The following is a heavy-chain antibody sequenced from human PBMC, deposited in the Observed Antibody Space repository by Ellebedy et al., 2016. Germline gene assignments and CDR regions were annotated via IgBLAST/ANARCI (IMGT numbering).Heavy chain of an antibody. CDR3: ARGLVRGYTFSYGRLDS. Sequence: SETLSLTCAVYGGSFSGYYWSWIRQPPGKGLEWIGKINHSGSTNYNPSLKSRVTISVDTSKNQYSLKLTSVTAADTAVYYCARGLVRGYTFSYGRLDSWGQGTLVTVSS. D-gene: IGHD3-10*02. J-gene: IGHJ4*02. CDR2: INHSGST. CDR1: GGSFSGYY. V-gene: IGHV4-34*01.